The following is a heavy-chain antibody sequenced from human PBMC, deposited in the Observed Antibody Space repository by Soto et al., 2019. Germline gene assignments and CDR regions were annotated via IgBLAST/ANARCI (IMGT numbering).Heavy chain of an antibody. CDR2: IYYSGST. V-gene: IGHV4-30-4*01. CDR1: GGSISSGDYY. CDR3: ARDKGQQLVRFPRWASYFDY. J-gene: IGHJ4*02. Sequence: SETLSLTCTVSGGSISSGDYYWSWIRQPPGKGLEWIGYIYYSGSTYYNPSLKSRVTISVDTSKNQLSLKLSSVTAADTAVYYCARDKGQQLVRFPRWASYFDYWGQGTLVTVSS. D-gene: IGHD6-13*01.